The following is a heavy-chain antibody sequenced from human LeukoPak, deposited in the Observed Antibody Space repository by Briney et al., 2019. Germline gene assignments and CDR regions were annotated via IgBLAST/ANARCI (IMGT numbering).Heavy chain of an antibody. D-gene: IGHD4-23*01. J-gene: IGHJ4*02. V-gene: IGHV3-48*04. CDR2: ISSSSSTI. Sequence: GGSLRLSCAASGFTFSSYSMNWVRQAPGKGLEWVSYISSSSSTIYYADSVKGRFTISRDNAKNSLYLQMNSLRAEDTAVYYCARKGSTVVTGFDYWGQGTLVTVSS. CDR1: GFTFSSYS. CDR3: ARKGSTVVTGFDY.